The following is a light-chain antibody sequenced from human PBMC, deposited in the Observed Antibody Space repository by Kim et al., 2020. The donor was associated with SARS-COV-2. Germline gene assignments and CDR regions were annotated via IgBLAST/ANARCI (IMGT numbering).Light chain of an antibody. CDR1: QSISSW. V-gene: IGKV1-5*03. CDR2: KAS. J-gene: IGKJ2*01. Sequence: SASVGERVTITRRASQSISSWLAWYQQKPGKAPKVLIYKASTLESGVPSRFSGSGSGTEFSLTISSLQPDDFATYYCQQYNSYPFTFGQGTKLEI. CDR3: QQYNSYPFT.